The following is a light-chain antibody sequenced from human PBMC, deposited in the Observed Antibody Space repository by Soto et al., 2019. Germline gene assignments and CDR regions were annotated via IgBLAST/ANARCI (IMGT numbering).Light chain of an antibody. CDR3: QQYNNLPPYT. Sequence: EIILTQSPASLSVSPGERATLSCRASQSVNNNLAWYQQKPGQAPRLLIYGASTRATGIPGRFRVSGSGTEFTLTISSLQSEDFAVYFCQQYNNLPPYTFGQGTKLEIK. V-gene: IGKV3-15*01. CDR2: GAS. CDR1: QSVNNN. J-gene: IGKJ2*01.